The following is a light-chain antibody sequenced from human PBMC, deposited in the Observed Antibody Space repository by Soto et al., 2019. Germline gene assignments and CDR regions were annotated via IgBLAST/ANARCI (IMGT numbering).Light chain of an antibody. CDR3: QQYDNWPPIT. J-gene: IGKJ5*01. Sequence: IVLTQSPGTLSLSPGERATLSCRASQSVSSNLAWYQQKPGQAPRLLIYGASTRATGIPARFSGSGSGTDFSLTISSLQSEDFAVYYCQQYDNWPPITFGQGTRLEIK. V-gene: IGKV3-15*01. CDR1: QSVSSN. CDR2: GAS.